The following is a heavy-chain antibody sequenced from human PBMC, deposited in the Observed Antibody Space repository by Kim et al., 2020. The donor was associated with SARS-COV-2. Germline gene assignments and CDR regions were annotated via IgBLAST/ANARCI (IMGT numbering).Heavy chain of an antibody. D-gene: IGHD2-2*03. Sequence: SETLSLTCTVSGGSISSSSYYWGWIRQPPGKGLEWIGSIYYSGSTYYNPSLKSRVTISVDTSKNQFSLKLSSVTAADTAVYYCARQIWMHWFDPWGQGTLVTVSS. CDR3: ARQIWMHWFDP. J-gene: IGHJ5*02. CDR1: GGSISSSSYY. CDR2: IYYSGST. V-gene: IGHV4-39*01.